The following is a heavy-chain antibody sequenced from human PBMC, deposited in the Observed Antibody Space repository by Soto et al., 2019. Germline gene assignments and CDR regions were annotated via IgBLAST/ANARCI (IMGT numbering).Heavy chain of an antibody. CDR2: ISWNSGSI. V-gene: IGHV3-9*01. D-gene: IGHD6-6*01. J-gene: IGHJ4*02. CDR1: GFTFDDYA. Sequence: PGGSLRLSCAASGFTFDDYAMHWVRQAPGKGLEWVSGISWNSGSIGYADSVKGRFTISRDNAKNSLYLQMNSLRAEDTALYYCAKGTSSSLPQSLFDYWGQGTLVTVSS. CDR3: AKGTSSSLPQSLFDY.